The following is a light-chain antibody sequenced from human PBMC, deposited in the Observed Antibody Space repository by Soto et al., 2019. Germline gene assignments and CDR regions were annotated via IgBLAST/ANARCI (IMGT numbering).Light chain of an antibody. Sequence: NFMLTQPHSVSESPGKTVTISCTRSSGSIASNYVQWYQQRPGSAPTTVIYEDNQRPSGVPDRFSGSIDSSSNSASLTISALKTDDEADYYCQCYESSNVVFGGGTKLTVL. J-gene: IGLJ2*01. CDR3: QCYESSNVV. CDR1: SGSIASNY. V-gene: IGLV6-57*04. CDR2: EDN.